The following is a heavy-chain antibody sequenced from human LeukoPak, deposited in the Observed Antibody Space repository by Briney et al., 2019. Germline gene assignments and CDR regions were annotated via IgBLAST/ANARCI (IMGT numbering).Heavy chain of an antibody. CDR3: ARDRIVGATEKFDY. CDR1: GFTFRSYG. V-gene: IGHV3-33*01. CDR2: IWYDGSNK. D-gene: IGHD1-26*01. Sequence: GRSLRVSCPASGFTFRSYGMHSVRQAPGKGLEGVAVIWYDGSNKYYADSVKGRFTISRDNSKNTLYLQMNSLRAEDTAVYYCARDRIVGATEKFDYWGQGTLVTVSS. J-gene: IGHJ4*02.